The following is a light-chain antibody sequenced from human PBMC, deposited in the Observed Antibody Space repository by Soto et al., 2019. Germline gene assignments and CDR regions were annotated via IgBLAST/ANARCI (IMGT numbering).Light chain of an antibody. Sequence: QSALTQPPSASGSAGQSVAISCNGPSSDVGGYNYVSCYQQHPGKAPKLMIYEVNKRPPGVPDRFSGSKSGNTASLTVSGLQAEDEADYYCSSYAGSSNVFGTGTKVTV. CDR2: EVN. J-gene: IGLJ1*01. V-gene: IGLV2-8*01. CDR3: SSYAGSSNV. CDR1: SSDVGGYNY.